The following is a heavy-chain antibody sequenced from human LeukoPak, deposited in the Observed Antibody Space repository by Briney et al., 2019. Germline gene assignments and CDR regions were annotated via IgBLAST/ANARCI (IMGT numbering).Heavy chain of an antibody. V-gene: IGHV3-30-3*01. D-gene: IGHD3-22*01. J-gene: IGHJ4*02. CDR2: VSSVGINK. CDR3: ARVSDGSGFGDY. Sequence: GGSLRLSCVASGFTFTNYVIHWLRQAPGKGLEWVAVVSSVGINKYYADSVKGRFTISRDNSKNTLYLQMNSLRAEDTAVYYCARVSDGSGFGDYWGQGTLVTVSS. CDR1: GFTFTNYV.